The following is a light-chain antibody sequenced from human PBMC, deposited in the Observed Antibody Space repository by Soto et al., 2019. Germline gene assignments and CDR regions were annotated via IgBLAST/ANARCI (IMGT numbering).Light chain of an antibody. CDR3: QQYNNWPQT. Sequence: EIVMTQSPATLSVSPGERATLSCRASQSVSSNLVWYQQKPGQAPRLLIYGASTRATGISARFSGGGSGTEFTLTISSLQSEDFAVYYCQQYNNWPQTFGQGTKVEIK. CDR2: GAS. CDR1: QSVSSN. V-gene: IGKV3-15*01. J-gene: IGKJ1*01.